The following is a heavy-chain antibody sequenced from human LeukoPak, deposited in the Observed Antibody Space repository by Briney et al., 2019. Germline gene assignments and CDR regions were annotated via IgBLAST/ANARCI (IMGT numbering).Heavy chain of an antibody. CDR1: GGSISSYY. CDR2: IYYSGST. J-gene: IGHJ4*02. CDR3: ARLRYYGSGTYVYFDY. Sequence: PSETLSLTCTVSGGSISSYYWSWIWQPPGKGLEWIGYIYYSGSTYYNPSLKSRVTISVDTSKNQFSLKLSSVTAADTAVYYCARLRYYGSGTYVYFDYWGQGTLVTVSS. V-gene: IGHV4-59*04. D-gene: IGHD3-10*01.